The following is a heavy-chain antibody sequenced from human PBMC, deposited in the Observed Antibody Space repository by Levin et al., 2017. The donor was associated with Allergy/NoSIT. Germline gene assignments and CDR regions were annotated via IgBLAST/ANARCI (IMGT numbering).Heavy chain of an antibody. CDR1: GFTFSSYA. CDR2: ISGSGGST. J-gene: IGHJ4*02. V-gene: IGHV3-23*01. D-gene: IGHD3-3*01. CDR3: AKGPHYDFWSGYSPFDY. Sequence: GGSLRLSCAASGFTFSSYAMSWVRQAPGKGLEWVSAISGSGGSTYYADSVKGRFTISRDNSKNTLYLQMNSLRAEDTAVYYCAKGPHYDFWSGYSPFDYWGQGTLVTVSS.